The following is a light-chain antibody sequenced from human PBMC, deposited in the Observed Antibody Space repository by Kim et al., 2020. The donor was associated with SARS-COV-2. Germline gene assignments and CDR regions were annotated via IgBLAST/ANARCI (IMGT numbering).Light chain of an antibody. V-gene: IGLV6-57*04. CDR3: QSYDTDIWV. Sequence: NFMLTQTHSVSESPGKTVTMSCTRSSGSIASNYVHWYQQRPGSAPVIVIFEDSERPSGVPDRFSGSIDTSSNSASLTISGLKAEDEADYYCQSYDTDIWVFGGGTQLTVL. J-gene: IGLJ3*02. CDR1: SGSIASNY. CDR2: EDS.